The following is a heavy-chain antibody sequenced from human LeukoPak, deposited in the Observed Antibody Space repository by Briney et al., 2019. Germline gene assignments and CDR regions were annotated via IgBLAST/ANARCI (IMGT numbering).Heavy chain of an antibody. CDR1: GFTFSSYK. CDR3: ARGHYDILTGNYKWTPDY. V-gene: IGHV3-21*06. Sequence: GGSLRLSCVASGFTFSSYKMNWARQAPGRGLEWVSSIHSGGSDIYYADSVKGRFTVSRDNAKNSLFLQMNSLRAEDTALYYCARGHYDILTGNYKWTPDYWGQGTLVTVSS. D-gene: IGHD3-9*01. J-gene: IGHJ4*02. CDR2: IHSGGSDI.